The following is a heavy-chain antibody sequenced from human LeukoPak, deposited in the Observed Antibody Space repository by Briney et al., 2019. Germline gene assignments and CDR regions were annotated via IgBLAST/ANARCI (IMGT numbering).Heavy chain of an antibody. CDR1: GFTFSTYA. CDR2: ISGSAGNI. D-gene: IGHD1-26*01. J-gene: IGHJ4*02. Sequence: GGSLRLSCADSGFTFSTYAMSWVRQAPGKGLEWVSTISGSAGNIYYADSVKGRFTISRDNSKNTVYLQMSSLSPEDTAVYYCAKYGVVGAGYFDYWGQGTLVTVSS. CDR3: AKYGVVGAGYFDY. V-gene: IGHV3-23*01.